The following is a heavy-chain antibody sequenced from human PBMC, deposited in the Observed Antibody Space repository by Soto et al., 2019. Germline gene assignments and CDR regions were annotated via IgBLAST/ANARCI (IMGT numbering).Heavy chain of an antibody. V-gene: IGHV4-38-2*01. CDR2: IYHSGST. J-gene: IGHJ4*02. D-gene: IGHD2-8*01. CDR1: GYSISLGYY. Sequence: PSETLSLTCAVSGYSISLGYYWGWIRQPPGKGLEWIGSIYHSGSTYYMPSLRSRVTLSVDTSKNQFSLRLTSVTAEDTAVYYCARHEGNGNVWPLDYWGQGILVTVSS. CDR3: ARHEGNGNVWPLDY.